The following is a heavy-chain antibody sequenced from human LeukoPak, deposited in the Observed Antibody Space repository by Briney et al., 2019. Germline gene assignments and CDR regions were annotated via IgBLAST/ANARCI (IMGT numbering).Heavy chain of an antibody. CDR3: VRLPLGYCSSTSCLD. Sequence: AASVKVSCKASGYNFNTYGISWVGQAPGQGLEWMGWISSSTGNTKYAQKLQDRVTMTTDTSTSTAYLYLRNLRSDDTAVYYCVRLPLGYCSSTSCLDWGQGTLVAVSS. CDR1: GYNFNTYG. J-gene: IGHJ4*02. D-gene: IGHD2-2*01. CDR2: ISSSTGNT. V-gene: IGHV1-18*01.